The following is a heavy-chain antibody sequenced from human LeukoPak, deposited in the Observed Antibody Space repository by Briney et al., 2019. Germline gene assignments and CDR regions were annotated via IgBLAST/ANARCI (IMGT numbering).Heavy chain of an antibody. CDR2: IYSDNT. D-gene: IGHD4/OR15-4a*01. CDR3: ARRAGAYSHPYDY. V-gene: IGHV3-53*01. J-gene: IGHJ4*02. Sequence: GGSLRLSCAASGFTLSSYEMSWVRQAPGKGLEWVSFIYSDNTHYSDSVKGRFTISRDNSKDTLYLQMNSLRAEDTAVYYCARRAGAYSHPYDYWGQGTLVTVSS. CDR1: GFTLSSYE.